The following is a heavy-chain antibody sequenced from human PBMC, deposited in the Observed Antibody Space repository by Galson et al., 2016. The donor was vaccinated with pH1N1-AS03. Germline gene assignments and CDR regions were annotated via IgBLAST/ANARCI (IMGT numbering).Heavy chain of an antibody. D-gene: IGHD5-24*01. J-gene: IGHJ6*02. CDR1: GYTFTDFS. V-gene: IGHV1-2*04. Sequence: SVKVSCKASGYTFTDFSINWVRQAPGQGLEWMGWIHPNDGVTNYAQKFQAWVTMTRDTSSSTAYLELTGLKSDDTAVYYCARDPRGPWRCPTCPTAYYFGIDVWGQETTVIVSS. CDR3: ARDPRGPWRCPTCPTAYYFGIDV. CDR2: IHPNDGVT.